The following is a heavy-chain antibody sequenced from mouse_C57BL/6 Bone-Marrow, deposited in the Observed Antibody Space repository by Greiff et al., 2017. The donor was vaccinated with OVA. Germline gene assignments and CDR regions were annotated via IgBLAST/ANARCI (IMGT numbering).Heavy chain of an antibody. CDR3: ARRGTTVVEGGYAMDY. V-gene: IGHV1-53*01. J-gene: IGHJ4*01. D-gene: IGHD1-1*01. Sequence: VKLQQPGTELVKPGASVKLSCKASGYTFTSYWMHWVKQRPGQGLEWIGNINPSNGGTNYNEKFKSKATLTVDKSSSTAYMQLSSLTSEDSAVYYCARRGTTVVEGGYAMDYWGQGTSVTVSS. CDR1: GYTFTSYW. CDR2: INPSNGGT.